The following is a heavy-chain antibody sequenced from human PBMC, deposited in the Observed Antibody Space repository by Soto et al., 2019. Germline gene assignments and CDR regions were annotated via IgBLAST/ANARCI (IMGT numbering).Heavy chain of an antibody. CDR2: IYDTGYA. J-gene: IGHJ6*02. D-gene: IGHD2-2*03. CDR3: ARASVGYCSSTTCPPGMGV. Sequence: WTWVRQPPGKGLEYIGFIYDTGYANYNPSLKSRVTISVDTSKNEFSLKLTSVTAADTAVYYCARASVGYCSSTTCPPGMGVWGQGTTVSVSS. V-gene: IGHV4-59*01.